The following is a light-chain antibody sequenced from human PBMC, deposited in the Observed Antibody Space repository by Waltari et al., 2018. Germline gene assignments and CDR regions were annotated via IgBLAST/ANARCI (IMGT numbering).Light chain of an antibody. CDR1: QGISTH. V-gene: IGKV1-9*01. J-gene: IGKJ5*01. CDR2: TAS. CDR3: QQRNNYPIT. Sequence: DIQLTQSPSSLSASVGDRVIITCRASQGISTHLAWYQQKPGKAPKLLIYTASTLQSGVPSRFSGCGSGTEFTLTISSLQPEDFAAYYCQQRNNYPITFGQGTRLEI.